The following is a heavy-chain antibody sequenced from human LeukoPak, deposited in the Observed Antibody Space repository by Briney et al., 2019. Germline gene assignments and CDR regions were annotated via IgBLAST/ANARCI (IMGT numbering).Heavy chain of an antibody. D-gene: IGHD6-13*01. CDR2: IYYSGST. V-gene: IGHV4-59*12. CDR3: ARDDRIAAAAIDY. CDR1: GGSISPYY. Sequence: SETLSLTCTVSGGSISPYYWSWIRQPPGKGLEWIGYIYYSGSTNYNPSLKSRVTISVDRSKNQFSLKLSSVTAADTAVYYCARDDRIAAAAIDYWGQGTLVTVSS. J-gene: IGHJ4*02.